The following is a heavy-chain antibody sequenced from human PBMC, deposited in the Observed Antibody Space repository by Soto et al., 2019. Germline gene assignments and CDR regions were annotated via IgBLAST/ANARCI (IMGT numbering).Heavy chain of an antibody. D-gene: IGHD3-10*02. J-gene: IGHJ4*02. CDR1: GFTFSDYY. Sequence: GGSLRLSCAASGFTFSDYYMTWIRQAPGKGLEWVSYISSTSGTISYADSVKGRFTLSRDNAKNSLYLQMISLRAEDTAVYYCARAMSRSKTAFGHWGQGALVTVSS. CDR2: ISSTSGTI. V-gene: IGHV3-11*01. CDR3: ARAMSRSKTAFGH.